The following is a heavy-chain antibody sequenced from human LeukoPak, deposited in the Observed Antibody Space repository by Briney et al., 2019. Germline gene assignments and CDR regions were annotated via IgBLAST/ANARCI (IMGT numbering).Heavy chain of an antibody. J-gene: IGHJ4*02. Sequence: SETLSLTCTVSGGSISSYYWSWIRQPPGKGLEWIGYIYYSGSTNYNPSLKSRVTISVDTSKNQFSLKLSSVTAADTAVYYCARRFRSTSCYFPYWGQGTLVTVSS. D-gene: IGHD2-2*01. CDR1: GGSISSYY. V-gene: IGHV4-59*12. CDR2: IYYSGST. CDR3: ARRFRSTSCYFPY.